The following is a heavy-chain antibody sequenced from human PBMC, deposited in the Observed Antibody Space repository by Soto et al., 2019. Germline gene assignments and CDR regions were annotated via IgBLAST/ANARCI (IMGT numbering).Heavy chain of an antibody. Sequence: EVQLVESGGGLVQPGGFLRLSCAASGFSFSSHSMNWVRQAPGKGLEWVSYISSTSSIIYYADSVKGRFTTSRDNAKISLYLQMNSLRDADTPVYSCARAKDWPDISFHPCGHGTLVIVSS. CDR2: ISSTSSII. V-gene: IGHV3-48*02. CDR3: ARAKDWPDISFHP. CDR1: GFSFSSHS. D-gene: IGHD3-9*01. J-gene: IGHJ1*01.